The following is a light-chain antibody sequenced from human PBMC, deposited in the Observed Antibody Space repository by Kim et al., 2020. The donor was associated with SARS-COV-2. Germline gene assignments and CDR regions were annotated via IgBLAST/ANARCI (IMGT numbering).Light chain of an antibody. J-gene: IGLJ2*01. V-gene: IGLV1-47*01. CDR1: SANIGSNY. Sequence: GQRITRSFPGRSANIGSNYVSWYQQLPGTAPKLLIYRNNHRPSGVPDRFSGSKSGTSASLAISGLRSEDEADYYCAAWDDSLSGVVFGGGTKVTVL. CDR2: RNN. CDR3: AAWDDSLSGVV.